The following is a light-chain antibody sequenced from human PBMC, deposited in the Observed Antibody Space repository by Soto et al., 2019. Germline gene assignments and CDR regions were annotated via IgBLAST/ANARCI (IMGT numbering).Light chain of an antibody. J-gene: IGKJ2*01. CDR2: LGS. CDR3: LQTLQSPYT. CDR1: QSLLHGNGYNY. V-gene: IGKV2-28*01. Sequence: DIVMTQSPLSLPVTPGEPASISCRSSQSLLHGNGYNYLDWYLQKPGQSPQLLIYLGSNRAAGVTDRVSGSGSGTDFTLKISRLGAEDVGVYYCLQTLQSPYTFGQGTKLEIK.